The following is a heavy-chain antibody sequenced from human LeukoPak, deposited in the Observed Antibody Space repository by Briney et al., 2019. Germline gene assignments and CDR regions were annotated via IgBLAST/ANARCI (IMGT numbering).Heavy chain of an antibody. CDR1: GGSISSSSYY. CDR2: IYYSGST. V-gene: IGHV4-39*07. D-gene: IGHD3-22*01. J-gene: IGHJ5*02. Sequence: PSETLSLTCTVSGGSISSSSYYWGWIRQPPGKGLEWIGSIYYSGSTYYNPSLKSRVTISVDTSKSQFSLKLSSVTAADTAVYYCARVGYYYDSSGYYDWFDPWGQGTLVTVSS. CDR3: ARVGYYYDSSGYYDWFDP.